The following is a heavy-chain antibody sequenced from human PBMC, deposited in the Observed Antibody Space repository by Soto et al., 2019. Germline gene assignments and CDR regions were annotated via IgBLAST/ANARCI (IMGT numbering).Heavy chain of an antibody. J-gene: IGHJ6*02. V-gene: IGHV1-18*04. CDR2: ISAYNGNT. Sequence: QVQLVQSGAEVKKPGASVKVSCKASGYTFTSYGISWVRQAPGQGLEWMGWISAYNGNTNYAQKLQGRVTMTTDTSTDTAYRGVGARRSDDTAVYYCARVVPAAILSYYYNGMDVWGQGTTVTVSS. CDR3: ARVVPAAILSYYYNGMDV. D-gene: IGHD2-2*02. CDR1: GYTFTSYG.